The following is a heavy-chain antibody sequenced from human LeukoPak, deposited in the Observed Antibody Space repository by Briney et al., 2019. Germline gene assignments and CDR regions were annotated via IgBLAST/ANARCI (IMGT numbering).Heavy chain of an antibody. CDR3: ARDFGLRCSGGTCYSVYYYGMDV. Sequence: GGSLRLSCSASGFSFSNYATYWVRQAPGKGREWVANIKQGGSEKYYVDSVKGRFTISRDNAKNSLYLQMNSRRAEDTAVYYCARDFGLRCSGGTCYSVYYYGMDVWGKGTTVTVSS. CDR1: GFSFSNYA. D-gene: IGHD2-15*01. J-gene: IGHJ6*04. CDR2: IKQGGSEK. V-gene: IGHV3-7*03.